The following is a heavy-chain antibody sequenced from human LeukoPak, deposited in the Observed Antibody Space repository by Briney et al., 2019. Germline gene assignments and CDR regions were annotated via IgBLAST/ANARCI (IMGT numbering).Heavy chain of an antibody. J-gene: IGHJ4*02. D-gene: IGHD4-17*01. V-gene: IGHV3-30-3*01. CDR3: AKVNGDYAFFDY. CDR1: RFTFSSYA. CDR2: ISYDGGSK. Sequence: GGSLRLSCAASRFTFSSYAMHWVRQAPGKGLEWVAVISYDGGSKYYADSVKGRFTISRDNSENTLYLQMDSLRPEDTAVYYCAKVNGDYAFFDYWGQGTLVTVSS.